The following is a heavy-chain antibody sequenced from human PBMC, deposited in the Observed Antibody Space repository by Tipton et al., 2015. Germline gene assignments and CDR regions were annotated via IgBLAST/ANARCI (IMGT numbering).Heavy chain of an antibody. V-gene: IGHV4-61*03. CDR3: ARDHWGSLDY. CDR2: MSHTGST. D-gene: IGHD7-27*01. Sequence: GLVKPSETLSLTCTVSGDSVGRSDCAWGWIRQAPGKGLEWIGYMSHTGSTNLNPSLKSRVTISIDTSQNHFSLTLPSVTAADTAFYYCARDHWGSLDYWGPGILVTVSS. J-gene: IGHJ4*02. CDR1: GDSVGRSDCA.